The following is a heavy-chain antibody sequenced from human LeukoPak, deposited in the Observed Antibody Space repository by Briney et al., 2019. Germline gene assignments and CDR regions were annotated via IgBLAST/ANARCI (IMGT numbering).Heavy chain of an antibody. Sequence: GGSLRLSCSASGFPFSSYAMHWVRQAPGKGLEYVSAISGSGGSTYYADSVKGRFTISRDNAKNSLYLQMNSLRAEDTAVYYCARGQPMDVWGQGTTVTVSS. V-gene: IGHV3-64*04. J-gene: IGHJ6*02. CDR3: ARGQPMDV. CDR2: ISGSGGST. CDR1: GFPFSSYA.